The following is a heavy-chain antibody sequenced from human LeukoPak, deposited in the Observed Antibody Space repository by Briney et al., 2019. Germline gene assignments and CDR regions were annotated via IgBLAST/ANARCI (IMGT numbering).Heavy chain of an antibody. CDR3: VRQFSP. CDR2: VSGSGSTV. V-gene: IGHV3-48*01. CDR1: GLTFCDHI. J-gene: IGHJ5*02. Sequence: GGSLRLSCAASGLTFCDHIMNWVRQLPGKRLEWVAYVSGSGSTVYYADSVKGRFTVSRDNGKSSLYLQMNSLRVEDTALYYCVRQFSPWGQGTLVTVSS.